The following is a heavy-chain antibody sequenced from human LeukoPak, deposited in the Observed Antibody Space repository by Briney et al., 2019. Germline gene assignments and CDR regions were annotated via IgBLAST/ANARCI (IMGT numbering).Heavy chain of an antibody. D-gene: IGHD3-9*01. Sequence: GGSLRLSCATSGFMFSDHYVDWVRQPPGKGLEWVGRIRNRARGHTTEYAASVRGRFIVSRDDSKNTVYLQMNSLKTEDTAVYYCARPNGIDWSIDYCDYWGQGTLVTVSS. CDR3: ARPNGIDWSIDYCDY. J-gene: IGHJ4*02. CDR2: IRNRARGHTT. V-gene: IGHV3-72*01. CDR1: GFMFSDHY.